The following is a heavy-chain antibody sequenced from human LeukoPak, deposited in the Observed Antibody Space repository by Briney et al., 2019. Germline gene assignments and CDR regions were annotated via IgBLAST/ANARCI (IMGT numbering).Heavy chain of an antibody. CDR3: AREPSGSYDPTYY. Sequence: TSETLSLTCTVSGGSISSGGYYWSWIRQPPGKGLEWIGYIYHSGGTYYNPSLKSRVTISVDRSKNQFSLKLSSVTAADTAVYYCAREPSGSYDPTYYWGQGTLVTVSS. J-gene: IGHJ4*02. CDR2: IYHSGGT. V-gene: IGHV4-30-2*01. CDR1: GGSISSGGYY. D-gene: IGHD1-26*01.